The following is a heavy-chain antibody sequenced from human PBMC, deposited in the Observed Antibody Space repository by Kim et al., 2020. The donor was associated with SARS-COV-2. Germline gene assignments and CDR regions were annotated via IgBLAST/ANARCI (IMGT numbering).Heavy chain of an antibody. CDR3: TRGWLRGWFDP. CDR2: YH. V-gene: IGHV6-1*01. Sequence: YHDYAVAVKGRITINPDTAKNQFSLQLNAVTPEDTAVYYCTRGWLRGWFDPWGQGTLVTVSS. J-gene: IGHJ5*02. D-gene: IGHD6-19*01.